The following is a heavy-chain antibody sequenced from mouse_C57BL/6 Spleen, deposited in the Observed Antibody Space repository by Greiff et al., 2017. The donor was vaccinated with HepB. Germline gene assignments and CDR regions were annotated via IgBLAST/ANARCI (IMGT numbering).Heavy chain of an antibody. J-gene: IGHJ4*01. CDR2: IHPSGSDT. CDR1: GYTFTSYW. D-gene: IGHD2-10*01. CDR3: ALSSYFYYAMDY. V-gene: IGHV1-74*01. Sequence: VQLQQPGAELVKPGASVKVSCKASGYTFTSYWMHWVKQRPGQGLEWIGRIHPSGSDTNYNQKFKGKATLTVDKSSSTAYMQLSSLTSEDSAVYYCALSSYFYYAMDYWGQGTSVTVSS.